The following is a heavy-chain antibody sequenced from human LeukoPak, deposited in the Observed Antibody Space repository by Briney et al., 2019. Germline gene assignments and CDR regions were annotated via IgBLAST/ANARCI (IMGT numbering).Heavy chain of an antibody. CDR2: TFYTGRT. CDR1: GDSIISNIYW. J-gene: IGHJ3*01. Sequence: PSETLSLTCTVSGDSIISNIYWWDWVRLPPGKGLEWIGATFYTGRTFYNPSLKSRVTISVDTSKNQFSLDLNSATAADTADYYCARRRHNFDFYNVRGQGTRVLVSS. V-gene: IGHV4-39*01. D-gene: IGHD3/OR15-3a*01. CDR3: ARRRHNFDFYNV.